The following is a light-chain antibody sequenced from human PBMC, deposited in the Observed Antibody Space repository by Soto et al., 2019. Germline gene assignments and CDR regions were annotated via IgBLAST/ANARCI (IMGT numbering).Light chain of an antibody. CDR1: QDISNY. J-gene: IGKJ4*01. Sequence: IGLTQSPAILSSSTGDRATLTCQASQDISNYLDWYQQKPGQAPRLLIYDASNWETGIPSRFSGSGSGTDFTFTISGLQPEDIAAYYCQQYDNRPLTVGGGTKVDIK. CDR3: QQYDNRPLT. V-gene: IGKV1-33*01. CDR2: DAS.